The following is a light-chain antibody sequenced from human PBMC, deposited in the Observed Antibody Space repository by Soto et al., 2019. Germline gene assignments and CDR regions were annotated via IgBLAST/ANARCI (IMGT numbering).Light chain of an antibody. CDR3: QLRSNWLFT. V-gene: IGKV3-11*01. J-gene: IGKJ3*01. Sequence: EIVLTQSPATLSLSPGEGATLSCRASQSVTSSLAWYQQKPGQAPRLLIYDASKRATGIPARFSGSGSGTDFTLTISNLEPEDFAVYYCQLRSNWLFTFGPGTKVNVK. CDR1: QSVTSS. CDR2: DAS.